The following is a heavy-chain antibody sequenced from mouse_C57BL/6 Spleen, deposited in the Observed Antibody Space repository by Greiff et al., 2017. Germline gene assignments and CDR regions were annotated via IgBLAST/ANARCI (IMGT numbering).Heavy chain of an antibody. CDR1: YFAFMASA. V-gene: IGHV1-49*01. D-gene: IGHD2-3*01. Sequence: LQQSGAELVRPGSSVKLSCKDSYFAFMASAMHWVKQRPGHGLEWIGSFTPYSDATEYSENFKGKATLTANTSSSTAYMKLGSLTSEDSAVYYCARDYDGYCDYYAMDYWGQGTSVTVSS. CDR2: FTPYSDAT. J-gene: IGHJ4*01. CDR3: ARDYDGYCDYYAMDY.